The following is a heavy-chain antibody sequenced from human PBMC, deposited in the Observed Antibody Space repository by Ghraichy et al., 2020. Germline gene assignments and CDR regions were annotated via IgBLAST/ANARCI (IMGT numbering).Heavy chain of an antibody. J-gene: IGHJ4*02. D-gene: IGHD6-6*01. V-gene: IGHV4-39*01. CDR3: ARRRRYSSSSDVDY. Sequence: SETLSLTCTVSGGSISSSSYYWGWIRQPPGKGLEWIGSIYYSGSTYYNPSLKSRVTISVDTSKNQFSLKLSSVTAADTAVYYCARRRRYSSSSDVDYWGQGTLVTVSS. CDR2: IYYSGST. CDR1: GGSISSSSYY.